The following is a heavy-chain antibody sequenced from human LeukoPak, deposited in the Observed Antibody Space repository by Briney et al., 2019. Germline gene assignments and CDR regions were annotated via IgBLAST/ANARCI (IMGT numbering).Heavy chain of an antibody. J-gene: IGHJ3*02. V-gene: IGHV4-59*01. CDR1: GGSISSYY. CDR3: AREAPPHDSSGYYLTPGAFDI. CDR2: IYYSGST. D-gene: IGHD3-22*01. Sequence: SETLSLTCTVSGGSISSYYWSWIRQPPGKGLEWIGYIYYSGSTNYNPSLKSRVTISVDTSKNQFSLKLSSVTAADTAVYYCAREAPPHDSSGYYLTPGAFDIWGQGTMVTVSS.